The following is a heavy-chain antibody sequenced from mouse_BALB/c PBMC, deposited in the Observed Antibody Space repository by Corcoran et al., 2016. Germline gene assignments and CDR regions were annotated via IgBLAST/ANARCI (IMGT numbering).Heavy chain of an antibody. CDR3: ARWGITTLDY. CDR1: GYTFTYYN. CDR2: IIPRSRGT. V-gene: IGHV1-18*01. Sequence: EVLLQQSVPELVKPGASVKITCKASGYTFTYYNMDWVKQSHGQSLEWIGDIIPRSRGTIYNQTFEGRATFTVDKSSNTAYMELRSLTSEDTAVYYCARWGITTLDYWGQGTTVTVSS. J-gene: IGHJ2*01. D-gene: IGHD1-1*01.